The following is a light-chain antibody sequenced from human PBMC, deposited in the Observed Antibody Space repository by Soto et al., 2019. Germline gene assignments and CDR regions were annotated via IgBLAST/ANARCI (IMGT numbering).Light chain of an antibody. V-gene: IGLV2-14*01. CDR1: SSDVGGYNY. Sequence: QSVLTQPASVPGSPGQSITISCTGTSSDVGGYNYVSWYQQHPGKAPKLMIYEVSNRPSGVSNRFSGSKSGNTASLTISGLQAEDEADYYCSSYTSSSTPGVFGGGTKVTVL. CDR3: SSYTSSSTPGV. CDR2: EVS. J-gene: IGLJ2*01.